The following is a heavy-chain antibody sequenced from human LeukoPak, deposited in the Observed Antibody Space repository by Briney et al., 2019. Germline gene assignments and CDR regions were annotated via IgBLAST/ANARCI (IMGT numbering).Heavy chain of an antibody. CDR1: GFTVSNNY. Sequence: GGSLRLSCAASGFTVSNNYMSWVRQAPGKGLEWVSAISGSGGSTYYADSVKGRFTISRDNSKNTLYLQMNSLRAEDTAVYYCAKASFEYYYDSSGYYSGNWGQGTLVTVSS. CDR2: ISGSGGST. CDR3: AKASFEYYYDSSGYYSGN. V-gene: IGHV3-23*01. D-gene: IGHD3-22*01. J-gene: IGHJ4*02.